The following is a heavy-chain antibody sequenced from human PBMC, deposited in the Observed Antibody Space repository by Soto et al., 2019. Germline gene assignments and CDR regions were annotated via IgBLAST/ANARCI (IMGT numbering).Heavy chain of an antibody. CDR3: ARRTVNIRTFYSGLKTHCFDY. V-gene: IGHV4-39*01. CDR1: GGSISSSSYY. D-gene: IGHD6-19*01. CDR2: IYYSGST. J-gene: IGHJ4*02. Sequence: SETLSLTCTVSGGSISSSSYYWGWIRQPPGKGLEWIGSIYYSGSTYYNPSLQSRVAISVDTSKNQFSLKLKSVTAAVTAIYYCARRTVNIRTFYSGLKTHCFDYWGQGAPVTVSS.